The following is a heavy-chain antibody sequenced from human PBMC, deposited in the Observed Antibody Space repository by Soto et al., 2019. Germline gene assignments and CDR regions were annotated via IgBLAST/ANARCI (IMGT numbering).Heavy chain of an antibody. CDR3: ARVRVAAEFDY. CDR1: GGSFRGYY. J-gene: IGHJ4*02. Sequence: QVQLQQWGAGLLKPSETLSLTCAVYGGSFRGYYWSWIRQPPGKGLEWIGEINHSGSTNYNPSLKSRVTISVDTSKNQFSLKLSSVTAADTAVYYCARVRVAAEFDYWGQGTLVTVSS. V-gene: IGHV4-34*01. CDR2: INHSGST. D-gene: IGHD6-13*01.